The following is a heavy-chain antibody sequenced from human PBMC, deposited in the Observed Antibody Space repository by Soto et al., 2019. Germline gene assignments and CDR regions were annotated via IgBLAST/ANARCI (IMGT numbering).Heavy chain of an antibody. CDR2: IWYDGSNK. V-gene: IGHV3-33*01. CDR3: ARDYDSSGYPRYYFDY. J-gene: IGHJ4*02. CDR1: GFTFSSYC. Sequence: AGSLTLSCAPSGFTFSSYCMHWVRQAPDKGLEWVAVIWYDGSNKYYADSVKGRFTISRDNSKNTLYLPMNSLRAEDTAVYYCARDYDSSGYPRYYFDYWGQGTLVTVSS. D-gene: IGHD3-22*01.